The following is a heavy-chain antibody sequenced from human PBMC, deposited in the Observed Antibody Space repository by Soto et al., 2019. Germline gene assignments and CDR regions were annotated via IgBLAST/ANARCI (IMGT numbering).Heavy chain of an antibody. D-gene: IGHD6-19*01. J-gene: IGHJ4*02. CDR1: GFTFSSYG. Sequence: QVQLVESGGGVVQPGRSLRLSCAASGFTFSSYGMHWVRQAPGKGLEWVAVISYDGSNKYYADSVKGRFTISRDNSKNTLYLQMNGLRAEDTAVYYCAKVFRPYSSGWPFDYWGQGTLVTVSS. CDR2: ISYDGSNK. V-gene: IGHV3-30*18. CDR3: AKVFRPYSSGWPFDY.